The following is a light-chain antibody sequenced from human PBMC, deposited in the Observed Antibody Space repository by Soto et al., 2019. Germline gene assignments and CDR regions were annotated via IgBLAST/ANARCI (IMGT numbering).Light chain of an antibody. CDR1: QDISFY. CDR3: QQSDSAPWT. Sequence: DIQVTQSPSSLSASVGDRVTITCRASQDISFYLNWYQQQPGKAAKLLIYAASDLEGGVPSRCSGRGSGTDFTLTISSLQHEDFATYYCQQSDSAPWTFGQGTRVEIK. CDR2: AAS. V-gene: IGKV1-39*01. J-gene: IGKJ1*01.